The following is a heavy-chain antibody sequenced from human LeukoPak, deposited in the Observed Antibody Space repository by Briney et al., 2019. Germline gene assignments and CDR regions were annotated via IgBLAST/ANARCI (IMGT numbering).Heavy chain of an antibody. CDR2: ISNSGGST. Sequence: GGSLRLSSAASGFTFSSHTMTWVRQAPGKGLEWVSAISNSGGSTYYADSVKGRFAISRDNSKNTLYLQMNSLKAEDTAVYYCAKGRGLVSPDDHWGQGTLVTVSS. D-gene: IGHD3/OR15-3a*01. V-gene: IGHV3-23*01. J-gene: IGHJ4*02. CDR1: GFTFSSHT. CDR3: AKGRGLVSPDDH.